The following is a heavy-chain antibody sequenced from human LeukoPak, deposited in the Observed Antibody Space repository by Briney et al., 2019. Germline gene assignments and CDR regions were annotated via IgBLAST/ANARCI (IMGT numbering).Heavy chain of an antibody. CDR2: IKQDGSEK. J-gene: IGHJ6*02. D-gene: IGHD2-15*01. CDR3: VKDLGSAITSALALDV. CDR1: GFTFSSYW. Sequence: GGSLRLSCAASGFTFSSYWMSWVRQAPGKGLEWVANIKQDGSEKYYVDSVKGRFTISRDNRKNLLHLQMNSLRPDDSAVYYCVKDLGSAITSALALDVWGQGTTVTVSS. V-gene: IGHV3-7*03.